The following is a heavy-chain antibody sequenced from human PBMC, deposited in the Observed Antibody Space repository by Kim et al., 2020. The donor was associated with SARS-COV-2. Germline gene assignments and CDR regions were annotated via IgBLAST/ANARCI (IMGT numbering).Heavy chain of an antibody. CDR1: GFTFGDYA. J-gene: IGHJ6*03. D-gene: IGHD6-13*01. CDR2: ISWNSGSI. CDR3: AKDYSSSWTERYYYYYYMDV. V-gene: IGHV3-9*01. Sequence: GGSLRLSCAASGFTFGDYAMHWVRKAPGKGLEWVSGISWNSGSIGYADSVKGRFTISRDNAKNSLYLQMNSLRAEDTALYYCAKDYSSSWTERYYYYYYMDVWGKGTTVTVSS.